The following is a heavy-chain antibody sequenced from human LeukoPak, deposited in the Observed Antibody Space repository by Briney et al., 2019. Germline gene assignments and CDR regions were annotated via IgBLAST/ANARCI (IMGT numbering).Heavy chain of an antibody. V-gene: IGHV3-30*02. D-gene: IGHD2-2*01. CDR3: AKDREYCSSTSCYSSEYFQH. J-gene: IGHJ1*01. CDR1: GFTFSSYG. Sequence: PGGSLRLPCAASGFTFSSYGMHWVRQAPGKGLEWVAFIRYDGSNKYYADSVKGRFTISRDNSKNTLYLQMNSLRAEDTAVYYCAKDREYCSSTSCYSSEYFQHWGQGTLVTVSS. CDR2: IRYDGSNK.